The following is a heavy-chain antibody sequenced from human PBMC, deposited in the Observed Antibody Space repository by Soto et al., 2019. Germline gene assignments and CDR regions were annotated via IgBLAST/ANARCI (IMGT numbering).Heavy chain of an antibody. J-gene: IGHJ4*02. Sequence: PSETLSLTCTVSGGSISSGGYYWSWIRQHPGKGLEWIGYIYYSGSTYYNSSLKSRVTISADTSKNQFSLKLSSVTAADTAVYYCARSRRVSSSTFDYWGQGTLVTVSS. V-gene: IGHV4-31*03. CDR3: ARSRRVSSSTFDY. CDR2: IYYSGST. D-gene: IGHD6-6*01. CDR1: GGSISSGGYY.